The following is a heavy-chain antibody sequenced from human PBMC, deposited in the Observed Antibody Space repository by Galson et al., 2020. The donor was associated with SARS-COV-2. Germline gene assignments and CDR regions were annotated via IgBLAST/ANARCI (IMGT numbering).Heavy chain of an antibody. CDR1: SFSLTSTGMC. CDR3: ARIKLGMAALRGGYYFDY. J-gene: IGHJ4*02. D-gene: IGHD6-13*01. CDR2: IDWDDDK. V-gene: IGHV2-70*13. Sequence: ESGPTLVKPTQTLTLTCTISSFSLTSTGMCVSWIRQLTGKALEWLAPIDWDDDKYNSTSLKTSLTISKVTSKNQVVRTFTYVDPADTATYYWARIKLGMAALRGGYYFDYWGQGSLVTVSS.